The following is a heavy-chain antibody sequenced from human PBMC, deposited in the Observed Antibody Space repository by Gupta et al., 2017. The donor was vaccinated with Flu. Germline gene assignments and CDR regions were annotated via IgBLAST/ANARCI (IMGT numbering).Heavy chain of an antibody. CDR1: GFTFSSYG. CDR2: IWYDGSNK. Sequence: QVQLVESGGGVVQPGRSLRLSCAASGFTFSSYGMHWVRQAPGKGLEWVAVIWYDGSNKYYADSVKGRFTISRDNSKNTLYLQMNSLRAEDTAVYYCARDRGSEARGPYYDFWSELFGWGQGTLVTVSS. D-gene: IGHD3-3*01. V-gene: IGHV3-33*01. J-gene: IGHJ4*02. CDR3: ARDRGSEARGPYYDFWSELFG.